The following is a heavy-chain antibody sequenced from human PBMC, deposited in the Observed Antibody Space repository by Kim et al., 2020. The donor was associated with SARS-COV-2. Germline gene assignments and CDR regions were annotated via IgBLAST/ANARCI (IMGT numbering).Heavy chain of an antibody. CDR1: GYTFTSYG. CDR3: ASVPHRYYYYGMDV. V-gene: IGHV1-18*01. Sequence: ASVKVSCKASGYTFTSYGISWVRQAPGQGLEWMGWISAYNGNTNYAQKLQGRVTMTTDTSTSTAYMELRSLRSDDTAVYYCASVPHRYYYYGMDVWGQGTTVTVSS. CDR2: ISAYNGNT. J-gene: IGHJ6*02.